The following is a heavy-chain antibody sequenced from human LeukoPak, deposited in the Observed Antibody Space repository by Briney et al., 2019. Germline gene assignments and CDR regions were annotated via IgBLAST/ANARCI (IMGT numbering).Heavy chain of an antibody. CDR1: GGTFSSYA. Sequence: ASVKVSCKASGGTFSSYAISWARQAPGQGLEWMGRIIPIFGTANYAQKFQGRVTITTDESTSTAYMELSSLRSEDTAVYYCARGVVPAAIDYWGQGTLVTVSS. CDR2: IIPIFGTA. CDR3: ARGVVPAAIDY. J-gene: IGHJ4*02. D-gene: IGHD2-2*01. V-gene: IGHV1-69*05.